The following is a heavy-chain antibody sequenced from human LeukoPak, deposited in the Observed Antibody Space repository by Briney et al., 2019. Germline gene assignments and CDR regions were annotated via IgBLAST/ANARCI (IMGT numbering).Heavy chain of an antibody. D-gene: IGHD1-14*01. CDR2: IGRYGVTT. CDR3: VTLSDRYFYSSYGLDG. J-gene: IGHJ6*02. V-gene: IGHV3-48*03. Sequence: GGSLRLSCAAYGVTLSTYEMNWVRQAPGKGLEWVAYIGRYGVTTYYADSVKGRFTISADNAKNSLNLQMNSLRAEDTAVYYCVTLSDRYFYSSYGLDGGGEGTTVTVS. CDR1: GVTLSTYE.